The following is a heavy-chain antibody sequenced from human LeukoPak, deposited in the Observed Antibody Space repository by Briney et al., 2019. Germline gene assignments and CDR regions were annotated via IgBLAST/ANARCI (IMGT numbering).Heavy chain of an antibody. J-gene: IGHJ4*02. Sequence: GGSLRLSCAASGFTVSSNYMSWVRQAPGKGLEWVSVIYSGGSTYYADSVKGRFTISRDNSKNTLYLQMNSLRAEDTAVYYCARGQNDCGDYYFDYWGQGTLVTVSS. CDR3: ARGQNDCGDYYFDY. V-gene: IGHV3-66*01. CDR2: IYSGGST. CDR1: GFTVSSNY. D-gene: IGHD4-17*01.